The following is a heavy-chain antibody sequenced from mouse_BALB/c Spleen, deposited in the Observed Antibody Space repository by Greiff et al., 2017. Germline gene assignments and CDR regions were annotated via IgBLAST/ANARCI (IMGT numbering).Heavy chain of an antibody. Sequence: EVKLMESGGGLVQPGGSLKLSCAASGFTFSSYTMSWVRQTPEERLEWVAYISNGGGSTYYPDTVKGRFTISRDNAKNTLYLQMSSLKSEDTAMYYCARLYGNYYAMDYWGQGTSVTVSS. CDR2: ISNGGGST. V-gene: IGHV5-12-2*01. D-gene: IGHD2-10*02. CDR3: ARLYGNYYAMDY. CDR1: GFTFSSYT. J-gene: IGHJ4*01.